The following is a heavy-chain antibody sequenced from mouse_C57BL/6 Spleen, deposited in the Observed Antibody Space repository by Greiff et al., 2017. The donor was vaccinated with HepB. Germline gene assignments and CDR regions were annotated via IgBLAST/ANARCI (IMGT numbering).Heavy chain of an antibody. CDR2: IDPENGDT. V-gene: IGHV14-4*01. J-gene: IGHJ3*01. CDR3: TNYDYDWFAY. Sequence: VQLKESGAELVRPGASVKLSCTASGFNIKDDYMHWVKQRPEQGLEWIGWIDPENGDTEYASKFQGKATITAETSSNTAYLQLSSLTSEDTAVYYCTNYDYDWFAYWGQGTLVTVSA. D-gene: IGHD2-4*01. CDR1: GFNIKDDY.